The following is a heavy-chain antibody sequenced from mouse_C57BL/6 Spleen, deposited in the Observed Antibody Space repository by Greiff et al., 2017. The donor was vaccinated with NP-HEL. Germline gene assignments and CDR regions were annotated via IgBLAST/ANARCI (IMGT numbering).Heavy chain of an antibody. Sequence: VQLQQSGPELVKPGASVKISCKASGYTFTDYYMNWVKQSHGKSLEWIGDINPNNGGTSYNQKFKGKATLTVDKSSSTAYMELRSLTSEDSAVYYCARYDLLLDYWGQGTTLTVSS. CDR3: ARYDLLLDY. CDR1: GYTFTDYY. V-gene: IGHV1-26*01. CDR2: INPNNGGT. J-gene: IGHJ2*01. D-gene: IGHD2-10*01.